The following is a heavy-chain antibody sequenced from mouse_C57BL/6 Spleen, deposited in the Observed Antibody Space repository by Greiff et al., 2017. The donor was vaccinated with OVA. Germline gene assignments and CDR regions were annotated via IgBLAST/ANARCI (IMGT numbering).Heavy chain of an antibody. CDR1: GYTFTSYW. D-gene: IGHD4-1*01. V-gene: IGHV1-64*01. CDR2: IHPNSGST. CDR3: ARGVKTGYYFDY. J-gene: IGHJ2*01. Sequence: VQLQQPGAELVKPGASVKLSCKASGYTFTSYWMHWVKQRPGQGLEWIGMIHPNSGSTNYNEKFKSKATLTVDKSSSTAYMQLSSLTSEDSAVYYCARGVKTGYYFDYWGQGTTLTVSS.